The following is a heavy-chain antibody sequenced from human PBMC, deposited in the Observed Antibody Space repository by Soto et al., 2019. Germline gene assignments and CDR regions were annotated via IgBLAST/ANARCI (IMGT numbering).Heavy chain of an antibody. CDR1: GGSISSYY. V-gene: IGHV4-59*01. CDR2: IYDSDNT. Sequence: SETLSLTCTVSGGSISSYYWSWIRQPPGKGLEWIGYIYDSDNTNHNPSLKSRVTISIDTSTHQVSLRLSSVTAADTALYSCERPGGSGWFCFGSWGKGSRSTVSS. CDR3: ERPGGSGWFCFGS. D-gene: IGHD6-13*01. J-gene: IGHJ4*02.